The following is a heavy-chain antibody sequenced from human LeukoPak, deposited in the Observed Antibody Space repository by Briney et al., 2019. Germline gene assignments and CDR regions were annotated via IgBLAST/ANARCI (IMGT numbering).Heavy chain of an antibody. D-gene: IGHD3-10*01. CDR1: GGSFSGYY. J-gene: IGHJ5*02. CDR3: ARGGPMVRGVIIPSQRFDP. Sequence: PSETLSLTCAVYGGSFSGYYWSWIPQPPGKGLEWIGEINHSGSTNYNPSLKSRVTISVDTSKNQFSLKLSSVTAADTAVYYCARGGPMVRGVIIPSQRFDPWGQGTLVTVSS. CDR2: INHSGST. V-gene: IGHV4-34*01.